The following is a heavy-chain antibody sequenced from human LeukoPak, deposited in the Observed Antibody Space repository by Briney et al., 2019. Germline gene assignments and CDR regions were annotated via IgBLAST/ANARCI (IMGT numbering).Heavy chain of an antibody. D-gene: IGHD5-24*01. J-gene: IGHJ4*02. V-gene: IGHV1-46*01. CDR3: ARDKGWLQLMD. CDR2: INPSGGST. Sequence: ASVKVSCKASGYTFTSYGISWVRQAPGQGLEWMGIINPSGGSTSYAQKFQGRVTMTRDTSTNTVYMELSSLRSEDTAVYYCARDKGWLQLMDWGQGTLVTVSS. CDR1: GYTFTSYG.